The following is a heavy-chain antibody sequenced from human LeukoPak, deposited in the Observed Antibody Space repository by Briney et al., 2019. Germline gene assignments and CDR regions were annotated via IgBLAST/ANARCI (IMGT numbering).Heavy chain of an antibody. Sequence: GGSLRLSCAASGFTFSSYGMHWVRQAPGKGLEWVAVIWYDGSNKYYADSVKGRFTISRDNSKNTLYLQMNSLRAEDTAVYYCARDGKYGSGLMDVWGQGTTVTVS. CDR3: ARDGKYGSGLMDV. J-gene: IGHJ6*02. CDR1: GFTFSSYG. D-gene: IGHD3-10*01. V-gene: IGHV3-33*01. CDR2: IWYDGSNK.